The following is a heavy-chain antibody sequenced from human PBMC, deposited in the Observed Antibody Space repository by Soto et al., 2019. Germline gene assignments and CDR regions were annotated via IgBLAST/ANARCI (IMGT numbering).Heavy chain of an antibody. CDR3: AAETTDTAMATYYFDY. V-gene: IGHV1-58*01. Sequence: SVKVSCKASGFTFTSSAVQWVRQARGQRLEWIGWIVVGSGNTNYAQKFQERATITRDMSTSTAYMELSSLRSEDTAVYYCAAETTDTAMATYYFDYWGHGTLVTVSS. J-gene: IGHJ4*01. CDR2: IVVGSGNT. D-gene: IGHD5-18*01. CDR1: GFTFTSSA.